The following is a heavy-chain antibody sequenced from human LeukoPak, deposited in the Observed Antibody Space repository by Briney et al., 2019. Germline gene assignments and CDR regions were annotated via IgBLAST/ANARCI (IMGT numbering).Heavy chain of an antibody. J-gene: IGHJ6*02. CDR3: ARAHSMASYYYGVDV. CDR1: GGSISSSYSY. CDR2: IYYSGST. D-gene: IGHD2/OR15-2a*01. V-gene: IGHV4-39*07. Sequence: SETLSLTCTVSGGSISSSYSYWGWMRQPPGKGLEWIGNIYYSGSTYYSPSLTSQVSVSVDTSENQFSLKLSSVTAADTAVYYCARAHSMASYYYGVDVWGQGTTVTVSS.